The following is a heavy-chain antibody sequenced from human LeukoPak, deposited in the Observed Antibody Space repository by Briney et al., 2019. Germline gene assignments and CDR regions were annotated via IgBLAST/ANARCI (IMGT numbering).Heavy chain of an antibody. V-gene: IGHV3-21*01. CDR1: GFTFSSYS. CDR2: ISSSSSYI. D-gene: IGHD3-22*01. CDR3: ARGSARDSSGYYYDPLDY. Sequence: PGGSLRLSCAASGFTFSSYSMNWVRQAPGKGLEWVSSISSSSSYIYYADSVKGRFTISRDNAKNSLYLQMNSLRAGDTAVYYCARGSARDSSGYYYDPLDYWGQGTLVTVSS. J-gene: IGHJ4*02.